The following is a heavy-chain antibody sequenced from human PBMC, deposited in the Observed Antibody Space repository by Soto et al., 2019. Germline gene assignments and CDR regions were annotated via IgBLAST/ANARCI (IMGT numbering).Heavy chain of an antibody. D-gene: IGHD3-3*01. V-gene: IGHV4-30-4*01. Sequence: ISRGDYYWSWIRQPPGKGLEWIGYIYYSGNTYYNPSLKSRVTISLGTSKNQFSLKMSSVTAADTAVYYCATVIATTSGFLDYWGQGTLVTVSS. J-gene: IGHJ4*02. CDR2: IYYSGNT. CDR1: ISRGDYY. CDR3: ATVIATTSGFLDY.